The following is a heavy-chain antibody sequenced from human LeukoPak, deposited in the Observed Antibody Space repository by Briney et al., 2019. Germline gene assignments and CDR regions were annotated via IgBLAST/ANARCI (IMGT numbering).Heavy chain of an antibody. Sequence: SETLSLTCAVYGGSFSGYYWSWIRQPPANGLAWIGYVYDSWSTNYNPSLKSRVTISVDTSKNQFSLKLSSVTAADTAVYYCASVSPTRGGWYTPYYYYYGMDVWGQGTTVTVSS. CDR3: ASVSPTRGGWYTPYYYYYGMDV. J-gene: IGHJ6*02. CDR1: GGSFSGYY. D-gene: IGHD6-19*01. CDR2: VYDSWST. V-gene: IGHV4-59*01.